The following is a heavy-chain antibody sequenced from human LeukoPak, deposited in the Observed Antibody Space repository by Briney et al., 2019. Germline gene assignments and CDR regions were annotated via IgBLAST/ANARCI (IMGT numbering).Heavy chain of an antibody. CDR3: ARDYPTSGIVTIFDY. CDR2: ITPSGGST. CDR1: XFTFNNXA. V-gene: IGHV3-23*01. D-gene: IGHD1-1*01. Sequence: GGSLXXXXXXXXFTFNNXAXSWVRQAPGKGREXVXSITPSGGSTYCADSVKGGFTIYRDNYKKTLYMQMSRLRAEETAVYYCARDYPTSGIVTIFDYWGQGTLVTVSS. J-gene: IGHJ4*02.